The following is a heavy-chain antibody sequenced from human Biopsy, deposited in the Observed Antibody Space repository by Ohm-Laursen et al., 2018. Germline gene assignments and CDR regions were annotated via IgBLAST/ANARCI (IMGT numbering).Heavy chain of an antibody. Sequence: PVTLSLTCSVSGGSVDDYFWNWIRQPAGKGLEWIGRIYSTGRSSAYHPSFQSRVTMSLDTSNKQFSLKLTSVTAADTAVYYCARTPGVAVAGRFFDLWGRGTLVTVSS. CDR1: GGSVDDYF. V-gene: IGHV4-4*07. J-gene: IGHJ2*01. CDR2: IYSTGRSS. D-gene: IGHD6-19*01. CDR3: ARTPGVAVAGRFFDL.